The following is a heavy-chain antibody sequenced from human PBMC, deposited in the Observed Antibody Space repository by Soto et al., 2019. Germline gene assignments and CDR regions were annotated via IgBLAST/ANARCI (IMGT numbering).Heavy chain of an antibody. CDR3: ARGDGPVGAYTRDAFDI. D-gene: IGHD2-21*01. CDR2: IIPILGIA. V-gene: IGHV1-69*02. CDR1: GGTFSSYT. Sequence: QVQLVQSGAEVKKPGSSVKVSCKASGGTFSSYTISWVRQAPGQGLEWMGRIIPILGIANYAQKFQGRLTITADNSTSTAYMELSSLRSEATAVYYCARGDGPVGAYTRDAFDIWGQGTMVTVSS. J-gene: IGHJ3*02.